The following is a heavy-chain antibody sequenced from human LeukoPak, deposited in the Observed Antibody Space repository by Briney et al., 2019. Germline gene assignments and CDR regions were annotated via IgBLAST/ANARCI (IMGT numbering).Heavy chain of an antibody. CDR1: GFTFSSYD. J-gene: IGHJ3*01. CDR2: LTTNSRYI. D-gene: IGHD2-21*02. Sequence: GGSLRLSCAAFGFTFSSYDMNWVRQAPGKGLEWVSSLTTNSRYIYYADSVKGRFTISRDNAKNSLYLEMNSLRAEDTALYYCAGGGMTAIRSDAFDLWGQGTMVTVSS. CDR3: AGGGMTAIRSDAFDL. V-gene: IGHV3-21*01.